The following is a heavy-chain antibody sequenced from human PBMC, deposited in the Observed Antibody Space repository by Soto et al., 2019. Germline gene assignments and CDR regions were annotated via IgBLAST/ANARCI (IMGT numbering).Heavy chain of an antibody. CDR3: ARAVRGGDRGDCFAP. J-gene: IGHJ5*02. V-gene: IGHV4-31*03. Sequence: QVQLQESGPGLVKPSQTLSLTCTVSGGSISSDSYFWSWIRQHPGEGLEWIGHVHYSATTYYNPSLTSRVSISVDTSKNQFSLKLSSVTAADTAIYYCARAVRGGDRGDCFAPWGQGTLVTVSS. CDR2: VHYSATT. D-gene: IGHD2-21*02. CDR1: GGSISSDSYF.